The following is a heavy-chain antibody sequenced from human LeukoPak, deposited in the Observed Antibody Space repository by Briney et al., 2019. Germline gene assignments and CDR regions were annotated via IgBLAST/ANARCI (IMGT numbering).Heavy chain of an antibody. CDR1: GFTFSSYG. Sequence: GGSLRLSCAASGFTFSSYGMHWVRQAPGKGLEWVAVISYDGSNKYYADSVKGRFTISRDNSKNTLYLQMNSLRAEDTAVYYCAKDLGWELPSVGYYWGQGTLVTVSS. V-gene: IGHV3-30*18. J-gene: IGHJ4*02. CDR3: AKDLGWELPSVGYY. CDR2: ISYDGSNK. D-gene: IGHD1-26*01.